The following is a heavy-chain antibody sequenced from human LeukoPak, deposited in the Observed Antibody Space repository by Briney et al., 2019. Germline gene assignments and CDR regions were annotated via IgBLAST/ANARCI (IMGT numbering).Heavy chain of an antibody. CDR3: AKPYYDSSGYYYEEVFDY. J-gene: IGHJ4*02. CDR1: GFTFSSYG. CDR2: ISYDGSNK. D-gene: IGHD3-22*01. V-gene: IGHV3-30*18. Sequence: PGGSLRLSCAASGFTFSSYGMHWVRQAPGKGLEWVAVISYDGSNKYYADSVKGRFTISRDNSKNTLYLLMNSLRAEDTAVYYCAKPYYDSSGYYYEEVFDYWGQGTLVTVSS.